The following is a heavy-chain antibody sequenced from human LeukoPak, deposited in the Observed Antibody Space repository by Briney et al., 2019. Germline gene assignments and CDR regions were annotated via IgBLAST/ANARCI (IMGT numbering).Heavy chain of an antibody. V-gene: IGHV3-74*01. D-gene: IGHD5-24*01. CDR3: ARGMALAGHWFDP. J-gene: IGHJ5*02. Sequence: GGSLRLSCAASGFTFSSYWMHWVRQAPGKGLVWVSRINSDGSSTSYADSVKGRFTISRDNAKNTLYLQMNSLRVEYAAVYYCARGMALAGHWFDPWGQGTLVIVTS. CDR2: INSDGSST. CDR1: GFTFSSYW.